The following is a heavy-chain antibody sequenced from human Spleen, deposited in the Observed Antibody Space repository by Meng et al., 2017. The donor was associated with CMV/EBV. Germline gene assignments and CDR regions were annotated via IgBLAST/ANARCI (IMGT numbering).Heavy chain of an antibody. CDR2: INHSGST. J-gene: IGHJ4*02. V-gene: IGHV4-34*01. Sequence: SETLSLTCAVYGGSFSGYYWSWIRQPPGKGLEWIGEINHSGSTNNNPSLKSQVTISVDTPKNQFSLKLSSVTAADTAVYYCARTNQGYFDYWGQGTLVTVSS. CDR1: GGSFSGYY. CDR3: ARTNQGYFDY.